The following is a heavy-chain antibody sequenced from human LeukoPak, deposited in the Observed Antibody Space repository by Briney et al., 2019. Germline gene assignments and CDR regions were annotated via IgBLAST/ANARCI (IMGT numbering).Heavy chain of an antibody. V-gene: IGHV1-69*05. CDR3: ARDGDANYYDSNRYFQH. CDR1: GGTFSSYA. J-gene: IGHJ1*01. D-gene: IGHD3-22*01. CDR2: IIPIFGTA. Sequence: SVKVSCKASGGTFSSYAISWVRQAPGQGLEWMGRIIPIFGTANYAQKFQGRVTITTDESTSTAYMELSSLRSEDTAVYYSARDGDANYYDSNRYFQHWGQGTLVTVSS.